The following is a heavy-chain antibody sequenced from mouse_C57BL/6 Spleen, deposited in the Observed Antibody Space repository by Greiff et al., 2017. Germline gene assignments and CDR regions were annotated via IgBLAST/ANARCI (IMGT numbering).Heavy chain of an antibody. Sequence: EVQLQQSGPGLVKPSQSLSLTCSVTGYSITSGYYWNWIRQFPGNKLEWMGYISYDGSNNYNPSLKNRISITRDTSKNQFFLKLNSVTTEDTATYYCARENYSNVDYWGQGTTLTVSS. CDR3: ARENYSNVDY. CDR2: ISYDGSN. J-gene: IGHJ2*01. D-gene: IGHD2-5*01. V-gene: IGHV3-6*01. CDR1: GYSITSGYY.